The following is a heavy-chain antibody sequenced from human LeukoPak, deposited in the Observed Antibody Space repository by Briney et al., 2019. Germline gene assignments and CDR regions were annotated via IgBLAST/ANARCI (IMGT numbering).Heavy chain of an antibody. D-gene: IGHD1-26*01. J-gene: IGHJ4*02. CDR2: ISLTGRT. CDR3: SRESGAFCPFGY. CDR1: GGSISSTNW. V-gene: IGHV4-4*02. Sequence: PSETLSLTCGVSGGSISSTNWWSWVRQLPGQGLERIGEISLTGRTNYNPSLNGRATMSLDESRNHLSLGLTSVTAADTAIYYCSRESGAFCPFGYWGQGTLVIVPP.